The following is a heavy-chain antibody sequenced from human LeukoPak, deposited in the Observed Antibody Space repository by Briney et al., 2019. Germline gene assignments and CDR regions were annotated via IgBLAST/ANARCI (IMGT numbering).Heavy chain of an antibody. J-gene: IGHJ4*02. CDR3: ARVGHCSGGSCRYFDY. Sequence: GGSLRLSCAASGFTFSGYEMNWVRQAPGKGLEWVSYIGSSGSTIYYADSVKGRFTISRDNAKNSLYLQMNSLRAEDTAVYYCARVGHCSGGSCRYFDYWGQGTLVTVSS. D-gene: IGHD2-15*01. CDR1: GFTFSGYE. CDR2: IGSSGSTI. V-gene: IGHV3-48*03.